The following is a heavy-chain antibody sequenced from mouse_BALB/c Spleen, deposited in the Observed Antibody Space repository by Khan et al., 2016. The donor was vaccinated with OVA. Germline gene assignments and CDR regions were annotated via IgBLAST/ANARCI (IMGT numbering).Heavy chain of an antibody. V-gene: IGHV9-3-1*01. CDR3: ARRNCEFDY. D-gene: IGHD4-1*01. Sequence: QIQLVQSGPELKKPGETLKISCQASGYTFTNYVMNWVMQAPGQALRWMGWINTYTGEPTYSVDFKGRFAFSLETSDSTAYLQINNLKYEDTATCLGARRNCEFDYWGHGTTLAVSS. J-gene: IGHJ2*01. CDR1: GYTFTNYV. CDR2: INTYTGEP.